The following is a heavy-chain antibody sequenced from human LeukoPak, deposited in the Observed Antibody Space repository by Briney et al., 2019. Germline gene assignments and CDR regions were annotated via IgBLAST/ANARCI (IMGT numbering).Heavy chain of an antibody. D-gene: IGHD3-3*01. J-gene: IGHJ6*03. V-gene: IGHV3-21*04. CDR2: ISSSSSYI. CDR3: AKDRIFGVVIISYYMDV. Sequence: GGSLRLSCAASGFTFSSYSMNWVRQAPGKGLEWVSSISSSSSYIYYADSVKGRFTISRDNAKNSLYLQMNSLRAEDTAVYYCAKDRIFGVVIISYYMDVWGKGTTVTVSS. CDR1: GFTFSSYS.